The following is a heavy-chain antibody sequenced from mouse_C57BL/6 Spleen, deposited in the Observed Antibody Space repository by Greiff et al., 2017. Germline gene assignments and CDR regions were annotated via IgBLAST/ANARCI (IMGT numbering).Heavy chain of an antibody. CDR3: TVFDY. Sequence: QVQLKESGAELVRPGASVTLSCKASGYTFTDYEMHWVKQTPVHGLEWIGAIDPETGGTAYNQKFKGKAILTADKSSSTAYMELRSLTSEDSAVYYCTVFDYWGQGTTLTVSS. V-gene: IGHV1-15*01. CDR1: GYTFTDYE. CDR2: IDPETGGT. J-gene: IGHJ2*01.